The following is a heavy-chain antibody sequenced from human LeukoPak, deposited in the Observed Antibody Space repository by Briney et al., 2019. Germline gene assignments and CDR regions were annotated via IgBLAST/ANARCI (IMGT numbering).Heavy chain of an antibody. CDR2: MYFSGTS. D-gene: IGHD1-26*01. CDR3: ARHFRFGSSALPRDVFDI. J-gene: IGHJ3*02. CDR1: GVPISSRSYY. Sequence: SETLSLTCSVSGVPISSRSYYWGWIRQPPGKGLEWIGSMYFSGTSYYNPSLKSRVTISVHTPENHLSLKLTSVTATDTAIYYCARHFRFGSSALPRDVFDIWGRGTVVSVSS. V-gene: IGHV4-39*01.